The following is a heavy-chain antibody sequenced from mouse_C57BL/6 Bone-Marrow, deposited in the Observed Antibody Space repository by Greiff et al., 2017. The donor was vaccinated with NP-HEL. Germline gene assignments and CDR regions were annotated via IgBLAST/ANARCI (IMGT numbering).Heavy chain of an antibody. CDR1: GYTFTDYT. CDR3: ARGDYYGSSYGYFDV. CDR2: IYPRDGST. J-gene: IGHJ1*03. Sequence: QVQLQQSDAELVKPGASVKISCKASGYTFTDYTIHWMKQRPEQGLEWIGYIYPRDGSTKYNEKFKGKATLTADKSSSTAYMQLNSLTSEDSAVYFCARGDYYGSSYGYFDVWGTGTTVTVSS. V-gene: IGHV1-78*01. D-gene: IGHD1-1*01.